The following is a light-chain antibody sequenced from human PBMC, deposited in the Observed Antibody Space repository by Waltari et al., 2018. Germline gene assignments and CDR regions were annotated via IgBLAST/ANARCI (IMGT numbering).Light chain of an antibody. V-gene: IGKV3-15*01. CDR3: QEYDNWPTWT. J-gene: IGKJ1*01. CDR1: NSVSSH. CDR2: GAS. Sequence: EIVITKPPPTLSDFPGVRAPLFCRSSNSVSSHLAWYQQNPVQARSLLIYGASTRAARIPARFSGSGSGTEITLTNSRLQSEDYAGVYGQEYDNWPTWTVGEGTKVEIK.